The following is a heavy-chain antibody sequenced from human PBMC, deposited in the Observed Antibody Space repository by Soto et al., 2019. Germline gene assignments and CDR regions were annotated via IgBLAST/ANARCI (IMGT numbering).Heavy chain of an antibody. V-gene: IGHV3-74*01. J-gene: IGHJ6*03. Sequence: EVQLVESGGGLVQPGGSLRLSCAASGFTFSSYWMHWVRQAPGKGPVWVSRINSDGSSTSYADSVKGRFTISRDNAKNTLYLQMNSLRAEDTAVYYCARSRITMVRGVMYYYYYYMDVWGKGTTVTVSS. CDR1: GFTFSSYW. CDR2: INSDGSST. D-gene: IGHD3-10*01. CDR3: ARSRITMVRGVMYYYYYYMDV.